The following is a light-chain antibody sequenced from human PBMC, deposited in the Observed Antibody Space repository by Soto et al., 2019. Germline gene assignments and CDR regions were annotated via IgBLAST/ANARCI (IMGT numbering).Light chain of an antibody. Sequence: EIVLTQSPATLSLSPGERATLSCRASQSVSSYLAWYQQKPGQAPRLLIYDASNRATGIPARFSGSGSGTDFTLTISSLETEDFAVYYCQQRGNWPWTFGQGTQVEIK. CDR3: QQRGNWPWT. CDR1: QSVSSY. J-gene: IGKJ1*01. CDR2: DAS. V-gene: IGKV3-11*01.